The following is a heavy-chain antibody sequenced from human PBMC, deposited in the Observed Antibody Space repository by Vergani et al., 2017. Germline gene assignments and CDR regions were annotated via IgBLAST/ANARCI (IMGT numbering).Heavy chain of an antibody. V-gene: IGHV3-30*03. D-gene: IGHD1-1*01. CDR2: ISYDGKQK. CDR1: GFTSSYYG. Sequence: QVHLVESGGGVVQPGRSLRLSCVVSGFTSSYYGMHWVRQAPGKGLEWVAVISYDGKQKYYAESVKGRFTISRDNSKRTLYLQMNSLRTADTAVYYCATKSCGTPGCQIGYFREWGQGTLVTVSS. CDR3: ATKSCGTPGCQIGYFRE. J-gene: IGHJ1*01.